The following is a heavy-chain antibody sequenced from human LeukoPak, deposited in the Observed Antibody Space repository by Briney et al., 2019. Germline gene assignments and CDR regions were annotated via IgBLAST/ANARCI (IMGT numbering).Heavy chain of an antibody. Sequence: ASVKVSCKASGYTFTGYYMHWVRQAPGQGLEWMGWINPNSGGTNYAQKFQGRVTMTRDTSISTAYMELSRLRSDDTAVYYCARGFLVYCSSTSCYRWFDPWGQGTLVTVSS. CDR2: INPNSGGT. V-gene: IGHV1-2*02. J-gene: IGHJ5*02. D-gene: IGHD2-2*02. CDR3: ARGFLVYCSSTSCYRWFDP. CDR1: GYTFTGYY.